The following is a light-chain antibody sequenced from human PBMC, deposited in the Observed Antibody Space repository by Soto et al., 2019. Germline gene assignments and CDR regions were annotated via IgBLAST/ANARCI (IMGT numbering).Light chain of an antibody. CDR2: GAS. CDR3: QQYHSLPTT. V-gene: IGKV3-20*01. CDR1: QSVTSTY. Sequence: EIVLTQSPGTQSLSPGERATLSCRASQSVTSTYLAWYQQKPGQPPRLLIYGASNRATGIPDRFSGSGSGTDFTLTISRLEPEDFTVYYCQQYHSLPTTFGPGTKVDI. J-gene: IGKJ3*01.